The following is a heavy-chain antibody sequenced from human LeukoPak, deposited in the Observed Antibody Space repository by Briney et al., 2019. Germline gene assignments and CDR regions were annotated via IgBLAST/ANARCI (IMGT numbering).Heavy chain of an antibody. J-gene: IGHJ6*02. CDR3: ARDLDSYYFYGMDV. V-gene: IGHV1-69*04. CDR2: INPFRVIV. CDR1: GGTFSTYA. Sequence: GASVTVSCKASGGTFSTYAISWVRQAPGQGLEWMGRINPFRVIVNYAQKFQGRVTITADRSTNTAYMELSSLRFEDTAVYYCARDLDSYYFYGMDVWGQGTTVTVSS.